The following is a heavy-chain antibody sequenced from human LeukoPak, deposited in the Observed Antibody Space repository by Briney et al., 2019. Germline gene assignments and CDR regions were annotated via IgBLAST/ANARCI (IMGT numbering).Heavy chain of an antibody. J-gene: IGHJ4*02. V-gene: IGHV3-23*01. CDR3: ANVYFGILYGRFDY. D-gene: IGHD3-9*01. CDR1: GFTFGGYA. Sequence: GGSLRLSCAASGFTFGGYAMSWVRQAPGKGLEWVSAISRSGDSTYYADSVKGRFTISRDNSKSTLYLQMSSLRAEDTAVYHCANVYFGILYGRFDYWGQGSLVTVSS. CDR2: ISRSGDST.